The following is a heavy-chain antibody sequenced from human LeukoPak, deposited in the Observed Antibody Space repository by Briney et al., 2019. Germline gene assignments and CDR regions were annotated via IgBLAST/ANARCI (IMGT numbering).Heavy chain of an antibody. Sequence: GGSLRLSCAASGFTFSSYEMNWVRQAPGKGLEWVSYISSSGSTIYYADSVKGRFTISRDNAKNSLYLQMNSLRAEDTAVYYCAREGYIAAAGPTAFDYWGQGTLVTVSS. D-gene: IGHD6-13*01. CDR1: GFTFSSYE. J-gene: IGHJ4*02. CDR3: AREGYIAAAGPTAFDY. V-gene: IGHV3-48*03. CDR2: ISSSGSTI.